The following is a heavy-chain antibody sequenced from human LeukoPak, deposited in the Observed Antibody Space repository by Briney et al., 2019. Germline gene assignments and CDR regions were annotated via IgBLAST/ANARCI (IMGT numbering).Heavy chain of an antibody. CDR3: ARVRGATVVTMYFDY. CDR1: GFTFSRYR. J-gene: IGHJ4*02. Sequence: PGGSLRLSCAASGFTFSRYRIHWVRQAPGKGLEWVSSISSSSSYIFYADSVKGRFTISRDNAENSLYLQMNSLRDEDTAVYYCARVRGATVVTMYFDYWGQGTLVTVSS. D-gene: IGHD3-22*01. CDR2: ISSSSSYI. V-gene: IGHV3-21*01.